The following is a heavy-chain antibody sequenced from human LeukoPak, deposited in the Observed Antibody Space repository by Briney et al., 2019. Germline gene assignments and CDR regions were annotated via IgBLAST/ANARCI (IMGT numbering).Heavy chain of an antibody. Sequence: GGSLRLSCAASGFTFSSYGVHWVRQAPGKGLEWVAVIWYDGSNKYYADSVKGRFTISRDNSKNTLYLQMNSLRAEDTAVHYCARDRAGLTTGYSYGNDYWGQGTLVTVSS. J-gene: IGHJ4*02. CDR2: IWYDGSNK. CDR3: ARDRAGLTTGYSYGNDY. CDR1: GFTFSSYG. V-gene: IGHV3-33*01. D-gene: IGHD5-18*01.